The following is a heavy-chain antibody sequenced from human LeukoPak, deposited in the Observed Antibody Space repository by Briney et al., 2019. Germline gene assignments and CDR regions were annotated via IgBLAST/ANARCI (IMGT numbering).Heavy chain of an antibody. CDR1: GFTFSSYG. V-gene: IGHV3-33*06. CDR3: AKPTRGSGSFLIDF. J-gene: IGHJ4*02. Sequence: GRPLRLSCAASGFTFSSYGMHWARQAPGKGLEWVAVIWDDGSSKYYGDSVKGRFTISRDNSKNTLYLQMNSLRAEDTAVYYCAKPTRGSGSFLIDFWGQGTLVTVSS. D-gene: IGHD1-26*01. CDR2: IWDDGSSK.